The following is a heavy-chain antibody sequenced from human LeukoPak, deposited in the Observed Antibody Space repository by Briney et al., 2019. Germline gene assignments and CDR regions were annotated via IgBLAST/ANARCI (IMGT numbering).Heavy chain of an antibody. V-gene: IGHV1-18*01. CDR2: ISAYNGNT. J-gene: IGHJ5*02. D-gene: IGHD6-13*01. Sequence: ASVTVSCKASGGTFSSHTISWVRQAPGQGLEWMGWISAYNGNTNYAQKLQGRVTMTTDTSTSTAYMELRSLRSDDTAVYYCAYSPTSSEGWFDPWAREPWSPSPQ. CDR3: AYSPTSSEGWFDP. CDR1: GGTFSSHT.